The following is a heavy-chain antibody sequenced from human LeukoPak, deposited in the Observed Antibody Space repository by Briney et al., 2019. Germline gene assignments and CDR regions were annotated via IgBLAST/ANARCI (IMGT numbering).Heavy chain of an antibody. V-gene: IGHV3-21*01. CDR2: ISSSSSYI. J-gene: IGHJ5*02. D-gene: IGHD6-13*01. Sequence: GGSLRLSCAASGFTFSSYSMNWVRQAPGKGLEWVSSISSSSSYIYYADSVKGRFTISRDNAKNSLYLQMNSLGAEDTAVYYCARGPSIAAAGTGNWFDPWGQGTLVTVSS. CDR3: ARGPSIAAAGTGNWFDP. CDR1: GFTFSSYS.